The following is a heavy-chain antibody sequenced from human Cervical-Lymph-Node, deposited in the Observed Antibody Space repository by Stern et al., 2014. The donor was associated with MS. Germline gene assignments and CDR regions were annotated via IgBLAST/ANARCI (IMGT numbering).Heavy chain of an antibody. CDR3: ARALDPLSGSYFPAFDD. CDR1: GGSVNSGGYC. J-gene: IGHJ4*02. V-gene: IGHV4-61*08. Sequence: QLQLQESGQGLVKPSETLSLTCTVSGGSVNSGGYCWSWIRQSPGKGLEWLGDMLYSGNTNSNPSLEGRVTISIDSSNNQFSLKLDSVTAADTAVYYCARALDPLSGSYFPAFDDWGQGTLVIVSS. D-gene: IGHD1-26*01. CDR2: MLYSGNT.